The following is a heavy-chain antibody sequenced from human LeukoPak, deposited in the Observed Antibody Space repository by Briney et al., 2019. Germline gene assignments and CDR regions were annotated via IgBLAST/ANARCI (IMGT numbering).Heavy chain of an antibody. Sequence: PSETLSLTCTVSGGSISSYYWSWIRQPPGKGLEWIGYIYYSGSTNYNPSLKSRVTISVDTSKNQFSLKLSSVTAADTAVYYCARGSKLLWFRESPSGFDYWGQGTLVTVSS. CDR1: GGSISSYY. J-gene: IGHJ4*02. CDR2: IYYSGST. CDR3: ARGSKLLWFRESPSGFDY. V-gene: IGHV4-59*01. D-gene: IGHD3-10*01.